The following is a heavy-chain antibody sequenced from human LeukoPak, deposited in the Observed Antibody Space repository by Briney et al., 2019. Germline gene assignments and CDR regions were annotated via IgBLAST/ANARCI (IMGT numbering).Heavy chain of an antibody. V-gene: IGHV1-69*05. J-gene: IGHJ4*02. CDR2: IIPIFGTA. D-gene: IGHD3-10*01. CDR1: GGTFSSYA. Sequence: SVKVSCKASGGTFSSYAISWVRQAPGQGLEWMGGIIPIFGTANYAQKFQGRVTITTDESTSTAYMELSSLRSEDTAVYYCARDRHYYGSGPFDYWGQGTLVTVSS. CDR3: ARDRHYYGSGPFDY.